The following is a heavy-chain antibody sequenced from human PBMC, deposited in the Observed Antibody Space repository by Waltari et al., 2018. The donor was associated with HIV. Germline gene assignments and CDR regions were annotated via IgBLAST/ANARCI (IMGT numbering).Heavy chain of an antibody. Sequence: QVQLQQWGAGLLRPSETLSLTCAVYGGSFSGYYWRWIRKAPGKGLEWIGEINHSGSSNCNPSLKSRVTISVDTSKNQFSLRVRSVTAADTAVYYCARDSVPSFDYGDYYYYGMDVWSRGTTVTVSS. V-gene: IGHV4-34*01. J-gene: IGHJ6*01. CDR3: ARDSVPSFDYGDYYYYGMDV. CDR2: INHSGSS. CDR1: GGSFSGYY. D-gene: IGHD4-17*01.